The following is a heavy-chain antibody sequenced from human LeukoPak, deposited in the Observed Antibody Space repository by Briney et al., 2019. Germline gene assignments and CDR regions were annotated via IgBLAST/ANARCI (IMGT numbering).Heavy chain of an antibody. CDR1: GGSISIYY. V-gene: IGHV4-59*01. CDR3: VRDGELTY. D-gene: IGHD3-10*01. Sequence: PSETLSLTCTVSGGSISIYYWNWIRQPPGKGLEWIGYIYNSGSSTIYNPSLKSRVTISVGTSKNQFSLRLSSVTAADTAVYFCVRDGELTYWGQGTLVTVSS. J-gene: IGHJ4*02. CDR2: IYNSGSST.